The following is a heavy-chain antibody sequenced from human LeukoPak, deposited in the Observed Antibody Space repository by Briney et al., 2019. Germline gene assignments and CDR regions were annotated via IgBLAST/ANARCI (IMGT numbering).Heavy chain of an antibody. CDR3: SRTNWVAATGTGSDY. V-gene: IGHV1-8*03. Sequence: GASVKVSCKASGYTFTSYEINWVRQATGQGLEWMGWMNPNSGNTGYAQKFQGRVTISRNTSISTAYMELSSLRSEDTAVYYCSRTNWVAATGTGSDYWGQGTLVIVSS. D-gene: IGHD1-26*01. CDR2: MNPNSGNT. J-gene: IGHJ4*02. CDR1: GYTFTSYE.